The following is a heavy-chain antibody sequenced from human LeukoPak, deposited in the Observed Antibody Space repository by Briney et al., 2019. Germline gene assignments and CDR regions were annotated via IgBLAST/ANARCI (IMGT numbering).Heavy chain of an antibody. D-gene: IGHD3-10*01. CDR1: GFTFSSYW. CDR2: INSDGSST. Sequence: PGGSLRLSCAASGFTFSSYWMHWVRQAPGKGLVWVSRINSDGSSTSYADSVKGRFTISRDNAKNTLYLQMNSLRAEDTAVYYCARDGMVRGVMTAPPAYYYYYHGMDVWGQGTTVTVSS. CDR3: ARDGMVRGVMTAPPAYYYYYHGMDV. J-gene: IGHJ6*02. V-gene: IGHV3-74*01.